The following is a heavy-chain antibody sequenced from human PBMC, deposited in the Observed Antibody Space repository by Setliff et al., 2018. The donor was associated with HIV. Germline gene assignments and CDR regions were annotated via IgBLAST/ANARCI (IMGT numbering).Heavy chain of an antibody. CDR1: GGSISSYY. CDR2: IYYSGST. CDR3: ARASDYNFWSGYSPYYYYYYMDV. Sequence: PSETLPLTCTVSGGSISSYYWSWIRQPPGKGLEWIGYIYYSGSTNYNPSLKSRVTISVDTSKNQFSLKLSSVTAADTAVYYCARASDYNFWSGYSPYYYYYYMDVWGKGTTVTVSS. D-gene: IGHD3-3*01. J-gene: IGHJ6*03. V-gene: IGHV4-59*01.